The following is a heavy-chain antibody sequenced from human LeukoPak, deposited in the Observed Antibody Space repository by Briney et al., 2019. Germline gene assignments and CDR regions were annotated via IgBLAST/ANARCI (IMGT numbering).Heavy chain of an antibody. CDR3: AREISDWGFDY. CDR1: GDTVPGNSIA. J-gene: IGHJ4*02. V-gene: IGHV6-1*01. CDR2: TYYRSKWYN. Sequence: SQTLSLTCAISGDTVPGNSIAWHWIRQSPSRGLEWLGRTYYRSKWYNDYEVSVKSRITINPDTSKNQYSLQLNSVTPEDTAVYYCAREISDWGFDYWGQGTLVTVSS. D-gene: IGHD2-21*02.